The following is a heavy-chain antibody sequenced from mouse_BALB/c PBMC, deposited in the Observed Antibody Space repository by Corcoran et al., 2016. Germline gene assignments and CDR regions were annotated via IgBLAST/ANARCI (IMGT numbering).Heavy chain of an antibody. Sequence: QIQLVQSGPELKKPGETVKISCKGSGYTFTNYGMNWVKQAPGKGLKWMGWINTYTGEPTYADDFKGRFAFSLETSASTAYLQINNLKNEDMATYFCASGNYFDYWGQGTTLTVSS. D-gene: IGHD1-1*02. CDR3: ASGNYFDY. J-gene: IGHJ2*01. CDR2: INTYTGEP. V-gene: IGHV9-1*02. CDR1: GYTFTNYG.